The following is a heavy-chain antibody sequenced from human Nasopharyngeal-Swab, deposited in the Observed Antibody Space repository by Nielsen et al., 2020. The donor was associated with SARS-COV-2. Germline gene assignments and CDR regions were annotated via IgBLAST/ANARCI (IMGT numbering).Heavy chain of an antibody. D-gene: IGHD4-23*01. CDR1: GWTFTSYY. CDR2: INPSGGST. V-gene: IGHV1-46*01. Sequence: VRVSCTASGWTFTSYYMYWVRQAPGQGLEWMGIINPSGGSTSYAQKFQGRVTMTRDTSTSTVYMELSSLRSEDTAVYYCARGFPVGFDYWGQGTLVTVSS. J-gene: IGHJ4*02. CDR3: ARGFPVGFDY.